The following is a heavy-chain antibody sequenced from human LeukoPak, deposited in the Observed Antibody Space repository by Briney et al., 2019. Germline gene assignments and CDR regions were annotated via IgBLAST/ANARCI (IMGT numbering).Heavy chain of an antibody. CDR2: ISAYNGNT. CDR3: ARDPGLAYCGGDCVNPLDY. CDR1: GYTFTSYG. V-gene: IGHV1-18*01. J-gene: IGHJ4*02. Sequence: ASVKVSCKASGYTFTSYGISWVRQAPGQGLEWMGWISAYNGNTNYAQKLQGRVTMTTDTSTSTAYMELRSLRSDDTAVYYCARDPGLAYCGGDCVNPLDYWGQGTLVTVSS. D-gene: IGHD2-21*02.